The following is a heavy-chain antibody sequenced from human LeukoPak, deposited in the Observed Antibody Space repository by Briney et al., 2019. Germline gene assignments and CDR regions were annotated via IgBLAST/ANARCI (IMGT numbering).Heavy chain of an antibody. CDR1: GGTFSSYA. CDR3: ARDIAVAGYFDY. V-gene: IGHV1-69*05. D-gene: IGHD6-19*01. CDR2: IIPIFGTA. J-gene: IGHJ4*02. Sequence: SVKVSCKASGGTFSSYAISWVRQAPGQGLEWMGGIIPIFGTADYAQKFQGRVTITTDESTSTIYMELSSLRSEDTAVYYCARDIAVAGYFDYWGQGTLVTVSS.